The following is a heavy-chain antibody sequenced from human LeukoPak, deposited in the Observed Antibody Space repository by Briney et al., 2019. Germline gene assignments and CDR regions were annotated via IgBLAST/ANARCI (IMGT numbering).Heavy chain of an antibody. V-gene: IGHV3-7*01. Sequence: GGSLRLSCAASGFTFTSFAMTWVRQAPGKGLEWVANIKQDGSEKYYVDSVKGRFTISRDNAKNSLYLRMNSLRAEDTAVYYCARAPTFGVAPRSMDVWGKGTTVTVSS. CDR3: ARAPTFGVAPRSMDV. D-gene: IGHD3-3*01. CDR1: GFTFTSFA. J-gene: IGHJ6*03. CDR2: IKQDGSEK.